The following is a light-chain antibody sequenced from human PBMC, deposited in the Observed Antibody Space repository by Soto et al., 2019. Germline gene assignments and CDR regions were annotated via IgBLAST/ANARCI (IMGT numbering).Light chain of an antibody. Sequence: IQLTQSPSSLSASVGDRVTITCRASQGISSYLAWYQQKPGKAPKLLIYAASTLQSGVPSRFSGSGSGTDFTLTVTRLEPEDFAVYYCQQYAESPLTFGGGTKVDIK. V-gene: IGKV1-9*01. CDR1: QGISSY. J-gene: IGKJ4*01. CDR3: QQYAESPLT. CDR2: AAS.